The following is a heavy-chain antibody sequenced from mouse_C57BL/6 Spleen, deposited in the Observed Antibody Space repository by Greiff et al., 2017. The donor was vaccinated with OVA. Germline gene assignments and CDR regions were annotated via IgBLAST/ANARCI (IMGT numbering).Heavy chain of an antibody. D-gene: IGHD1-1*01. V-gene: IGHV5-4*03. CDR3: ATYYYGSSPFEY. CDR2: ISDGGSYT. CDR1: GFTFSSYA. Sequence: EVKLVESGGGLVKPGGSLKLSCAASGFTFSSYAMSWVRQTPEKRLEWVATISDGGSYTYYPDNVKGRFTISRDNAKNNLYLQMSHLKSEDTAMYYCATYYYGSSPFEYWGQGTTLTVSS. J-gene: IGHJ2*01.